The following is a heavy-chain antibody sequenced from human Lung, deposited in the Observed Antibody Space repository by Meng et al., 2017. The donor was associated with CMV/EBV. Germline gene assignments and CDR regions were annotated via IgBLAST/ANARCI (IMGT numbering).Heavy chain of an antibody. D-gene: IGHD6-13*01. CDR1: GGSSSSSSYY. V-gene: IGHV4-39*07. Sequence: GSLRLXCTVSGGSSSSSSYYWGWIRQSPRKGLEWIGNIYYSGTTYYNPSLKSRVTISVDTSKNQFSLKLGSVTAADTAVYYCVGGRGSSWYQADYFDYWGQGTLVTVSS. CDR2: IYYSGTT. CDR3: VGGRGSSWYQADYFDY. J-gene: IGHJ4*02.